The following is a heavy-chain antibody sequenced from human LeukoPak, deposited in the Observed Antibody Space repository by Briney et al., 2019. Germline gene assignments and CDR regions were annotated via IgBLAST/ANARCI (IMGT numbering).Heavy chain of an antibody. Sequence: SVKVSCKASGGTLSSYAISWVRQAPGQGLEWMGGIIPIFGTANYAQKFQGRVTITADESTSTAYMELSSLRSEDTAVYYCARAYNWNDRFDYWGQGTLVTVSS. J-gene: IGHJ4*02. CDR3: ARAYNWNDRFDY. V-gene: IGHV1-69*13. CDR1: GGTLSSYA. D-gene: IGHD1-1*01. CDR2: IIPIFGTA.